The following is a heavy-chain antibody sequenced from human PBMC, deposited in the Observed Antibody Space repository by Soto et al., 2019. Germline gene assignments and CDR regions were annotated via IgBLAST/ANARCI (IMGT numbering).Heavy chain of an antibody. Sequence: GPLRLPCSASGFTLSSYALSWVRPAPGKGLEWVSSISSSGSYIYYADSVKGRFTISRDNAKKSLYLQMDSLRAEDTAVYYCASATYYYGSGSYNWFDPWGQGTQVTVSS. CDR1: GFTLSSYA. CDR2: ISSSGSYI. J-gene: IGHJ5*02. CDR3: ASATYYYGSGSYNWFDP. D-gene: IGHD3-10*01. V-gene: IGHV3-21*01.